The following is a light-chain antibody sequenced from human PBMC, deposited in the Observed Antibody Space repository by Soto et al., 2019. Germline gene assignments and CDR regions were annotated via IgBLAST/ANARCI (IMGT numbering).Light chain of an antibody. CDR3: QQYGSSPT. V-gene: IGKV3-20*01. CDR2: GAS. CDR1: QTVRNNY. J-gene: IGKJ1*01. Sequence: ELVLTQSPGTLSLSPGERATLSCRASQTVRNNYLAWYQQKPGQAPRLLIYGASSRATGIPDRFSGSGSGTDFTLTISRLEPEDFAVYYCQQYGSSPTFGQGSKVDI.